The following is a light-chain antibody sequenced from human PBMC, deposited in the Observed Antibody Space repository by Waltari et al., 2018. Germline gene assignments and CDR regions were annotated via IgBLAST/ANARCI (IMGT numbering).Light chain of an antibody. CDR1: QSLLHSNGYNY. CDR2: LGS. V-gene: IGKV2-28*01. CDR3: MQALQTSYT. Sequence: DILMTQSPLSLPVTPGEPASISCRSSQSLLHSNGYNYLDWYLQKPGQSPQLLIYLGSNRASGVPDRFSGSGSGTDFTQKVSRVEAEDVGVYYCMQALQTSYTFGQGTKLEIK. J-gene: IGKJ2*01.